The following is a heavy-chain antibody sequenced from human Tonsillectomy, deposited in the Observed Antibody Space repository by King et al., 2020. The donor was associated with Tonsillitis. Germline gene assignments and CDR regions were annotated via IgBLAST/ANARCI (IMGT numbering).Heavy chain of an antibody. CDR1: GFTLSSYA. CDR2: MSGGGGGT. Sequence: VQLVESGGGLVQPGGSLRLSCAASGFTLSSYAMSWVRQAPGKGLEWVSGMSGGGGGTYYADSVKGRVTMSRDNSKNTMYLQMNSLRAEDTAVYYCAKTAGYYTENYFDYWGQGTLVTVSS. V-gene: IGHV3-23*04. D-gene: IGHD3/OR15-3a*01. J-gene: IGHJ4*02. CDR3: AKTAGYYTENYFDY.